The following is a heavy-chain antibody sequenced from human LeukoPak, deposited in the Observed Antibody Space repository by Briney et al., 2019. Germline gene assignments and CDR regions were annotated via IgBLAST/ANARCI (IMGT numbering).Heavy chain of an antibody. CDR1: GFSVSSNY. Sequence: GGSLRLSCAASGFSVSSNYMSWVRRAPGKGLEWVSVISGGGDTYYADSVKGRFTLSRDNSKNTVYLQLNSLRAEDTAVYYCARDVYCSGGNCYQHWGQGTLVSISS. D-gene: IGHD2-15*01. CDR2: ISGGGDT. V-gene: IGHV3-53*01. CDR3: ARDVYCSGGNCYQH. J-gene: IGHJ1*01.